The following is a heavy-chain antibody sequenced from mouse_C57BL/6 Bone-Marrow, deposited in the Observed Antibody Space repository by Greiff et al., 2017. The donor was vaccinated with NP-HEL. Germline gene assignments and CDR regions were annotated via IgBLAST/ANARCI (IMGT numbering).Heavy chain of an antibody. CDR2: ISNKANNHAT. Sequence: EVKVEESGGGLVQPGGSMKLSCAASGFTFSDSWMDWVRQSPEKGLEWVAEISNKANNHATYYAESVKGRFTISRDDSKSSVYLQMNSLRAEDTGIYYCTRTTVVATDWYFDVWGTGTTVTVSS. V-gene: IGHV6-6*01. D-gene: IGHD1-1*01. CDR1: GFTFSDSW. J-gene: IGHJ1*03. CDR3: TRTTVVATDWYFDV.